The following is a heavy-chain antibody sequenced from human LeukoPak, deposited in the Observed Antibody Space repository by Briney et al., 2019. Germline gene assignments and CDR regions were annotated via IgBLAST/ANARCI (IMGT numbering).Heavy chain of an antibody. Sequence: GGSLRLSCAASGFSFSNYGMNWVRQAPGKGLEWVAYICTTGNYIYYADSVKGRFTISRDSAQSSLYLQMNSLGADDTAVYYCARDFWQSGRHLGPIDYWGQGTLVTVS. CDR3: ARDFWQSGRHLGPIDY. CDR1: GFSFSNYG. J-gene: IGHJ4*02. D-gene: IGHD1-26*01. V-gene: IGHV3-48*03. CDR2: ICTTGNYI.